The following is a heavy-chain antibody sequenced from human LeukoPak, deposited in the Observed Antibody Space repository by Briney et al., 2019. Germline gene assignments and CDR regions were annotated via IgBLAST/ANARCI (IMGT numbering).Heavy chain of an antibody. CDR3: AKGYCRGISCYSDY. D-gene: IGHD2-2*02. CDR1: GFTFSSYA. CDR2: ISGSGGST. V-gene: IGHV3-23*01. J-gene: IGHJ4*02. Sequence: GGSLGLSCAASGFTFSSYAMSWVRQAPGKGLEWVSGISGSGGSTYYADSVKGRFTISRDNSKNTLYLQMNSLRAEDTAVYYCAKGYCRGISCYSDYWGQGTLVTVSS.